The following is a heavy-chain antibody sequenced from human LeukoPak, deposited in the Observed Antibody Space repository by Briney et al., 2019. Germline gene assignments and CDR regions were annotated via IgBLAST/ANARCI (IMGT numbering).Heavy chain of an antibody. J-gene: IGHJ4*02. CDR3: AKEPSYFYGSASSSHYFHY. D-gene: IGHD3-10*01. CDR2: IYAGGST. V-gene: IGHV3-53*01. Sequence: GGSLRLSCAVSGSTVSSNYMSWVRQAPGKGLEWVSVIYAGGSTFYADSVKGRFTISRDNSKNTLFLQMNSLRAEDTAVYYCAKEPSYFYGSASSSHYFHYWGQGTLVTASS. CDR1: GSTVSSNY.